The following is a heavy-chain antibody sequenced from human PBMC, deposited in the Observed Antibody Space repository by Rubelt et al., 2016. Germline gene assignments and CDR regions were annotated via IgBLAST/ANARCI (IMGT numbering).Heavy chain of an antibody. D-gene: IGHD2-21*02. CDR3: TTDPTVTAPPVNY. V-gene: IGHV3-15*01. J-gene: IGHJ4*02. CDR1: GFTFSSYA. Sequence: EVQLLESGGGLVQPGGSLRLSCAASGFTFSSYAMSWVRQAPGKGLEWVGRIKSKTDGGTTDYAAPVKGRLTISRDESKNTLYLQMNSLKTEDTAVYYCTTDPTVTAPPVNYWGQGTLVTVSS. CDR2: IKSKTDGGTT.